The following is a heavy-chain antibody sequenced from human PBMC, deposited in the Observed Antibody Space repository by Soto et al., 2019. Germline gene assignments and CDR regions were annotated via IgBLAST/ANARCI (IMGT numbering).Heavy chain of an antibody. CDR1: GFTFSSEW. CDR3: TRGGRGYSGYDAFDS. V-gene: IGHV3-74*01. J-gene: IGHJ4*02. D-gene: IGHD5-12*01. CDR2: IDGDGSRT. Sequence: EVQVVESGGGLVQPGGSLRLSCAASGFTFSSEWMYWVRQVPGKGLEWVSRIDGDGSRTNYADAVKGRFTISRDNAKDMLFLEMNGLRVEDTAVYYCTRGGRGYSGYDAFDSWGQGTLVSVSS.